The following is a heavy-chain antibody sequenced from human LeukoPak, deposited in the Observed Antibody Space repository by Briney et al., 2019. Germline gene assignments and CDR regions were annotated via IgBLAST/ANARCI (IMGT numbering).Heavy chain of an antibody. CDR2: IIPIFGTA. Sequence: SVKVSCKASGGTFSSYAVSWVRQAPGQGLEWMGGIIPIFGTANYAQKFQGRVTIIADESTSTAYMELSSLRSEDTAVYYCARAVRRRDYGDYHEHDYWGQGTLVTVSS. V-gene: IGHV1-69*01. CDR1: GGTFSSYA. J-gene: IGHJ4*02. CDR3: ARAVRRRDYGDYHEHDY. D-gene: IGHD4-17*01.